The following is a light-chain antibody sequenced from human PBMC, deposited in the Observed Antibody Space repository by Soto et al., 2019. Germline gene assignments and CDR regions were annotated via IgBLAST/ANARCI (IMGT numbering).Light chain of an antibody. Sequence: EIVMTQSPATLSVSPGERATLSCRASQSISSDLSWYQQKPGQAPRLLIYGASTRATDIPARISGSGCGTDFTLTISSLKFEDFEVYYCQQYNKWPPQYTFGQGTKLEIK. V-gene: IGKV3-15*01. J-gene: IGKJ2*01. CDR2: GAS. CDR3: QQYNKWPPQYT. CDR1: QSISSD.